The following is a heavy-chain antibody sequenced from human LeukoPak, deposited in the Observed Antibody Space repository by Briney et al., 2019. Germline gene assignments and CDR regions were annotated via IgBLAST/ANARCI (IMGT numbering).Heavy chain of an antibody. CDR3: ARSFSASNWLDP. J-gene: IGHJ5*02. CDR2: ISGYNGNT. CDR1: GYTFTNDG. Sequence: WASVKVSCKASGYTFTNDGISWVRQAPRQGLEWMGWISGYNGNTMYSQKLQGRVTMTTDTSTSTAYKELRSLTSDDTAVYYCARSFSASNWLDPWGQGTLVTVSS. V-gene: IGHV1-18*01.